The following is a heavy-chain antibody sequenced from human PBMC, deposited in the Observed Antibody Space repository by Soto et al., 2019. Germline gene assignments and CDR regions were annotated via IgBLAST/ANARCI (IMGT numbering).Heavy chain of an antibody. J-gene: IGHJ4*02. Sequence: QVQLEESGGGLVKPGGSLRLSCAASGFPFSAFYMSWIRQTPGKGLEYISYISSSGTSANYADSVKGRFTISRDNAKNSLYLQRNSLRAEDTAVYYCARDRGAVTGQYFDYWGQGALVTVSS. V-gene: IGHV3-11*05. CDR2: ISSSGTSA. D-gene: IGHD6-19*01. CDR3: ARDRGAVTGQYFDY. CDR1: GFPFSAFY.